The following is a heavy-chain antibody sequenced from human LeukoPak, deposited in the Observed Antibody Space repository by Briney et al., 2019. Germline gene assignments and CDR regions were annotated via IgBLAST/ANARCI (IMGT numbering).Heavy chain of an antibody. V-gene: IGHV4-4*02. J-gene: IGHJ4*02. CDR3: ARGGIAVLYYFDY. CDR1: GGSISSSNW. CDR2: IYHSGST. D-gene: IGHD6-19*01. Sequence: PSGTLSLTCAVSGGSISSSNWWSWVRQPPGKGLEWIGEIYHSGSTNYNPSLKSRVTISVDKSKNQFSLKLSSVTAADTAAYYCARGGIAVLYYFDYWGQGTLVTVSS.